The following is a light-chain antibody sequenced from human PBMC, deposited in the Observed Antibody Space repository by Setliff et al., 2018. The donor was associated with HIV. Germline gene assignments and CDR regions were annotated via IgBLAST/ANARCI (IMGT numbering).Light chain of an antibody. CDR1: SSDVGAFDF. V-gene: IGLV2-14*03. CDR2: DVT. J-gene: IGLJ1*01. Sequence: QSVLTQPASVSGSPGQSITVSCTGTSSDVGAFDFVSWYRQHPGKAPELVIYDVTNRPSGVSNRFSGSKSGNTASLTISGLQAEDEADYYCTSYANSDAVIFGTGTKGTVL. CDR3: TSYANSDAVI.